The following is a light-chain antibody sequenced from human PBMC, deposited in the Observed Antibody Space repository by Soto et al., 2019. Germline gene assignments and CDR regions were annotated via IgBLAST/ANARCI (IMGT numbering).Light chain of an antibody. Sequence: QPVLTQSPSASASLGASVKLTCTLSRGHSSYAIAWHQQQPEKGPRYLMKLNSDGSHSKGDGIPDRFSGSSSGAERYLTISSLQSEDEADYYCQTWGTGFWVCGGGTKVTVL. CDR1: RGHSSYA. CDR2: LNSDGSH. CDR3: QTWGTGFWV. J-gene: IGLJ3*02. V-gene: IGLV4-69*01.